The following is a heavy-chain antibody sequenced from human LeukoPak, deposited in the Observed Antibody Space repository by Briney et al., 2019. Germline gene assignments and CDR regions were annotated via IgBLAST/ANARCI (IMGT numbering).Heavy chain of an antibody. CDR1: GYTFTSYA. CDR3: AAIVRGWYSPLFDY. D-gene: IGHD6-19*01. J-gene: IGHJ4*02. CDR2: INTNTGNP. V-gene: IGHV7-4-1*02. Sequence: GASVKVSCKASGYTFTSYAMNWVRQAPGQGLEWMGWINTNTGNPTYAQGFTGRFVFSLDTSVSTAYLQISSLKAEDTAVYYCAAIVRGWYSPLFDYWGQGTLVSVSS.